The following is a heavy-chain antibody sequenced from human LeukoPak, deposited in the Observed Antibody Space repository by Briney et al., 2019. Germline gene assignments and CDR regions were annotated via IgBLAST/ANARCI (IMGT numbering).Heavy chain of an antibody. CDR1: GYTFTNYY. CDR3: ARGGGDDSAAPLDF. J-gene: IGHJ4*02. Sequence: ASVKVSCRASGYTFTNYYMHWVRQAPGQGFEWMGIIKVSGGSTSYAQKFQGRVTMTRDTSTSTVYMELRSLRSEDTAVYYCARGGGDDSAAPLDFWGQGAVLTVSS. V-gene: IGHV1-46*01. CDR2: IKVSGGST. D-gene: IGHD2-21*02.